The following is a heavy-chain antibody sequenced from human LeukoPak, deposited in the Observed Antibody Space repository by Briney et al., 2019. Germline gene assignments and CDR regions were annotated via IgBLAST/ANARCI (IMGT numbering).Heavy chain of an antibody. V-gene: IGHV3-48*03. Sequence: GSLRLSCAASGFTFSSYEMKWVRQAPGKGLEWVSYISSSGSTIYYADPVKGRFTISRDNAKNSLYLQMNSLRAEDTAVYYCARSYSSGWDWFDPWGQGTLVTVSS. CDR1: GFTFSSYE. CDR2: ISSSGSTI. CDR3: ARSYSSGWDWFDP. D-gene: IGHD6-19*01. J-gene: IGHJ5*02.